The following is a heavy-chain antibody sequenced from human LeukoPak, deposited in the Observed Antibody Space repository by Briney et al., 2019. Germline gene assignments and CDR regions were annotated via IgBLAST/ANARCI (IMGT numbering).Heavy chain of an antibody. CDR3: AKDTSAWWYHRAYMNV. V-gene: IGHV3-23*01. CDR1: GFTFSSYG. J-gene: IGHJ6*03. D-gene: IGHD2-15*01. CDR2: ISGRGDET. Sequence: PGGSLRLSCAASGFTFSSYGMHWVRQAPGGGLEWVSAISGRGDETFHADSVKGRFTTSRDNSKNTLSLQMGSLRVEDSAVYFCAKDTSAWWYHRAYMNVWGTGTTVTVSS.